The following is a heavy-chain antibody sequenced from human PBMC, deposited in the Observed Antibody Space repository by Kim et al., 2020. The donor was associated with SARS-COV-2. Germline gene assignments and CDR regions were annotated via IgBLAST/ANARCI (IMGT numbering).Heavy chain of an antibody. Sequence: GGSLRLSCAASGFTFSSYAMHWVRQAPGKGLEWVAVIWYDGSNKYYADSVKGRFTISRDNSKNTLYLQMNSLRAEDTAVYYCAKPGGQQWLVLRDYFDYWGQGTLVTVSS. CDR3: AKPGGQQWLVLRDYFDY. CDR1: GFTFSSYA. J-gene: IGHJ4*02. V-gene: IGHV3-33*06. CDR2: IWYDGSNK. D-gene: IGHD6-19*01.